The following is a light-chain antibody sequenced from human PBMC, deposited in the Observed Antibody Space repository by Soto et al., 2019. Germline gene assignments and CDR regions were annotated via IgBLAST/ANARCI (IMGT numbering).Light chain of an antibody. CDR3: QQYNSMLS. CDR1: HDVSRN. V-gene: IGKV1-33*01. CDR2: DAS. Sequence: DIQMTQSPSSLSASAGDRVTITCQSNHDVSRNLNWFQQKPGEAPQLLIYDASNLERGDPSRFSGSGSGTDFSLTISSLQPEDVSTYYCQQYNSMLSFGGGTEVEIK. J-gene: IGKJ4*01.